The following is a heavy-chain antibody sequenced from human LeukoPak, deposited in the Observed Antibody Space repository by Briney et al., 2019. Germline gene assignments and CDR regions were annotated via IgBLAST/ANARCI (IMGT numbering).Heavy chain of an antibody. V-gene: IGHV1-69*13. CDR3: AREVRVSSSWYANRFDY. J-gene: IGHJ4*02. Sequence: GASVKVSCKASGGTFSSYAISWVRQAPGQGLEWMGGIIPIFGTANYAQKFQGRVTITADESTSTAYMELSSLRSEDTAVYYCAREVRVSSSWYANRFDYWGQGTLVTVSS. D-gene: IGHD6-13*01. CDR2: IIPIFGTA. CDR1: GGTFSSYA.